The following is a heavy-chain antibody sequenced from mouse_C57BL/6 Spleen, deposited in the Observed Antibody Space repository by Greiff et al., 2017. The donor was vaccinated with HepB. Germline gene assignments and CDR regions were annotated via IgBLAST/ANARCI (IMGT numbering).Heavy chain of an antibody. CDR1: GCTFTDYN. D-gene: IGHD1-1*01. CDR2: INPNNGGT. Sequence: EVQLQQSGPELVKPGASVKMSCKASGCTFTDYNMHWVKQSHGKSLEWIGYINPNNGGTSYNQKFKGKATLTVNKSSSTAYMELRSLTSEDSAVYYCARRYYGSSYGWYFDVWGTGTTVTVSS. CDR3: ARRYYGSSYGWYFDV. J-gene: IGHJ1*03. V-gene: IGHV1-22*01.